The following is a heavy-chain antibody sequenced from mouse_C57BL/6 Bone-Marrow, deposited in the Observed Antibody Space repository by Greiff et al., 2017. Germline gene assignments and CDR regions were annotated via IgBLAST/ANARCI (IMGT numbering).Heavy chain of an antibody. CDR2: IDPENGDT. D-gene: IGHD1-1*01. CDR1: GFNIKDDY. J-gene: IGHJ1*03. CDR3: TTRVYYGNSYWYFDV. V-gene: IGHV14-4*01. Sequence: DVKLVESGAELVRPGASVKLSCTASGFNIKDDYMHWVKQRPEQGLEWIGWIDPENGDTEYASKFQGKATITAATSSNTAYLQLSSLTSEDTAVYYCTTRVYYGNSYWYFDVGGTGTTVTVSA.